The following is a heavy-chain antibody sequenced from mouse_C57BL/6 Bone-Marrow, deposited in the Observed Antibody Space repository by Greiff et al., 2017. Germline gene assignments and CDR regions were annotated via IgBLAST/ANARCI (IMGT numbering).Heavy chain of an antibody. CDR2: IRLKSDNYAT. Sequence: EVNVVESGGGLVQPGGSMKLSCVASGFTFSNYWMNWVRQSPEKGLEWVAQIRLKSDNYATHYAESVKGRFTISRDDSKSSVYLQMNNLRAEDTGIYYCTEDGNYSSFDYWGQGTTLTVSS. CDR1: GFTFSNYW. V-gene: IGHV6-3*01. J-gene: IGHJ2*01. CDR3: TEDGNYSSFDY. D-gene: IGHD2-1*01.